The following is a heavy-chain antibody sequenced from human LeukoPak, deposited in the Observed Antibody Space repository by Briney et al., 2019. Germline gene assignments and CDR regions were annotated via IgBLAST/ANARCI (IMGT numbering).Heavy chain of an antibody. CDR3: ARNNGMDV. CDR2: VNRDGSET. V-gene: IGHV3-7*03. Sequence: GGSLRLSCAASGFALSSHWMTWVRPVPGRGPEWVANVNRDGSETYYLDSVKGRFTISKDNAKNSLYLQMNSLRAEDTALYHCARNNGMDVWGQGTTVIVSS. CDR1: GFALSSHW. J-gene: IGHJ6*02.